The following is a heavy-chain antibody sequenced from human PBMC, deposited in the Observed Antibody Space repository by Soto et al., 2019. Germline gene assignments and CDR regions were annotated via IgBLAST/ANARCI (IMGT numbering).Heavy chain of an antibody. D-gene: IGHD2-2*01. V-gene: IGHV1-2*04. CDR3: ASAADVVVPAASAFDP. CDR2: INPNSGGT. J-gene: IGHJ5*02. Sequence: ASVKVSCKASGYTFTGYYMHWVRQAPGQGLEWMGWINPNSGGTNYAQKFQGWVTMTRDTSISTAYMELSRLRSDDTAVYYCASAADVVVPAASAFDPWGQGPLVTVS. CDR1: GYTFTGYY.